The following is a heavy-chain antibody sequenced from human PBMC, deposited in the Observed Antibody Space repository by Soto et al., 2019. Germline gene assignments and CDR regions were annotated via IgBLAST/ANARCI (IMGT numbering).Heavy chain of an antibody. D-gene: IGHD6-6*01. J-gene: IGHJ4*02. CDR1: GYTFSNNY. V-gene: IGHV1-2*02. CDR3: ARDGPDSSSSTGIGN. CDR2: IDPSSGGT. Sequence: QVQLVQSGADLRKPGASVKVSCKASGYTFSNNYIYWVRQAPGRGLEWLGWIDPSSGGTTYAQKFRGRVTLTRDTTISTANMELSRLRSDDTAVYYCARDGPDSSSSTGIGNWGQGTLVTVSS.